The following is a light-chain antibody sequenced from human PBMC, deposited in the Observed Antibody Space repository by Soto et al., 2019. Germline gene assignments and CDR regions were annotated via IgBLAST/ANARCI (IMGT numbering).Light chain of an antibody. CDR1: QGISSY. CDR3: QQYYTYWHM. J-gene: IGKJ1*01. CDR2: AAS. Sequence: IQLTQSPSSLSASVGARATITCRASQGISSYLAWYQQKPGKAPKLLIYAASTLQSGVPSRFSGSGSGTDFTLTVSSLQPEDFATYYCQQYYTYWHMFGQGTKVDIK. V-gene: IGKV1-9*01.